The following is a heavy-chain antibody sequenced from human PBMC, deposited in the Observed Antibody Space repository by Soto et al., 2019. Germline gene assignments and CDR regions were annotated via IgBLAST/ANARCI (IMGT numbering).Heavy chain of an antibody. D-gene: IGHD2-15*01. J-gene: IGHJ4*02. CDR2: INPKSGGT. V-gene: IGHV1-2*02. CDR3: ARVGVGAAPDVENFDY. Sequence: QVQLVQSGAEVKKPGASVTVSCKASGYTFTAYYIHWVRQAPGQGLEWMGWINPKSGGTQFAQKFQGRVTMTTDTSISIAYMDLTSLTSDDTAVYYCARVGVGAAPDVENFDYWGQGTLVTVSS. CDR1: GYTFTAYY.